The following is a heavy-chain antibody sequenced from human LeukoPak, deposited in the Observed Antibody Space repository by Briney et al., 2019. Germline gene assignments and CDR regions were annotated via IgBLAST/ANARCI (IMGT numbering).Heavy chain of an antibody. CDR2: FYYSGST. Sequence: SETLSLTCIVSGGSITSSSYYWGWIRQPPGKGLEWIGSFYYSGSTYYCPSLKSRVTISVDTSKNQFSLKLSSVTAADTAVYYCARRVGYCSSTSCYMVDPWGQGTLVTVSS. J-gene: IGHJ5*02. CDR3: ARRVGYCSSTSCYMVDP. CDR1: GGSITSSSYY. V-gene: IGHV4-39*01. D-gene: IGHD2-2*02.